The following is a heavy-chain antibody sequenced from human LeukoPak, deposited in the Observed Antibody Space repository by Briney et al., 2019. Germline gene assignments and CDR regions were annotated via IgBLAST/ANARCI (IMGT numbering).Heavy chain of an antibody. CDR2: IYYSGST. CDR1: GFTFSDYY. Sequence: GSLRLSCAASGFTFSDYYMSWIRQPPGKGLEWIGSIYYSGSTYYNPSLKSRVTISVDTSKNQFSLKLSSVTAADTAVYYCAREVSAGYYYYYYGMDVWGQGTTVTVSS. D-gene: IGHD6-13*01. J-gene: IGHJ6*02. V-gene: IGHV4-38-2*02. CDR3: AREVSAGYYYYYYGMDV.